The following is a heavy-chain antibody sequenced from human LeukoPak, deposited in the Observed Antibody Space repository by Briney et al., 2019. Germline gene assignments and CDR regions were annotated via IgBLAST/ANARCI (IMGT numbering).Heavy chain of an antibody. V-gene: IGHV4-39*01. Sequence: PSETLSLTCTVSGGSISGSSYYWGWIRQPPGKGLEWIGSIYYSGSTYYNPSLKSRVTISVDTSKNQFSLKLSSVTAADTAVYYCARPNESLAFRLLGYCSSTSCYGAFDIWGQGTMVTVSS. D-gene: IGHD2-2*01. CDR1: GGSISGSSYY. J-gene: IGHJ3*02. CDR3: ARPNESLAFRLLGYCSSTSCYGAFDI. CDR2: IYYSGST.